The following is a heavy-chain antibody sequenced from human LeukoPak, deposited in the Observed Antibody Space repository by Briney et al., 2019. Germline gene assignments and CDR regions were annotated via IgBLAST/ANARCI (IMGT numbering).Heavy chain of an antibody. Sequence: WGSLCLTCSASGFPFSNYGLHWVGQVPGKGLEWVTVIWYDGTNRYYADSVKGRSTISRDSSKNTLYLQMNSLRAEDTAVYYCARGLAVSTFTYGMDVWGEETPVSVSS. CDR1: GFPFSNYG. D-gene: IGHD5/OR15-5a*01. CDR2: IWYDGTNR. J-gene: IGHJ6*04. CDR3: ARGLAVSTFTYGMDV. V-gene: IGHV3-33*01.